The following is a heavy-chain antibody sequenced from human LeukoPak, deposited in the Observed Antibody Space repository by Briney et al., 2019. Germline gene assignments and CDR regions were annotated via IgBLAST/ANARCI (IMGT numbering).Heavy chain of an antibody. V-gene: IGHV3-48*02. CDR2: ITSSGRTI. D-gene: IGHD6-19*01. J-gene: IGHJ4*02. CDR3: ARGNPPGITVARNDC. CDR1: GFTFTTYS. Sequence: GGSLRLSCAASGFTFTTYSMNWVRQAPGKGLEWVAYITSSGRTIYYADSVKGRFTISRDNTKNSLYLQMNSLRDEDTAVYYCARGNPPGITVARNDCWGQGTLVTVSS.